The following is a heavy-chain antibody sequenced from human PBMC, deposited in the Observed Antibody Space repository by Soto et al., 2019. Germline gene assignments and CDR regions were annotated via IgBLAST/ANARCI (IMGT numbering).Heavy chain of an antibody. D-gene: IGHD6-13*01. V-gene: IGHV3-23*01. CDR3: AKATAAAGTPSWFDP. J-gene: IGHJ5*02. Sequence: GGSLRLSCAASGFTFSSYAMNWVRQAPGKGLEWVSAIGGSGGSTYYADSVKGRFTISRDNSKNTLYLQMNSLRAEDTAVYYCAKATAAAGTPSWFDPWGQGTLVTVSS. CDR2: IGGSGGST. CDR1: GFTFSSYA.